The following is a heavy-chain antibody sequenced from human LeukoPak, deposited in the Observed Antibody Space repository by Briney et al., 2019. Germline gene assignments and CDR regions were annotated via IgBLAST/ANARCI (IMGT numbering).Heavy chain of an antibody. V-gene: IGHV3-30*03. CDR1: GFTFSSYG. J-gene: IGHJ6*02. CDR2: ISYDGSNK. CDR3: ARQVVRGVTHRGGMDV. D-gene: IGHD3-10*01. Sequence: QPGRSLRLSCAASGFTFSSYGMHWVRQAPGKGLEWVAVISYDGSNKYYADSVKGRFTISRDNSKNTLYLQMGSLRAEDMAVYHCARQVVRGVTHRGGMDVWGQGTTVTVSS.